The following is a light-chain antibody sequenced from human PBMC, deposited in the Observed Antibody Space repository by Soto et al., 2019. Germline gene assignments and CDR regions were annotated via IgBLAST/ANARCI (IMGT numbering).Light chain of an antibody. CDR2: GAS. CDR3: QHYGSSPLT. CDR1: QSVSSSY. J-gene: IGKJ4*01. V-gene: IGKV3-20*01. Sequence: EIVLTQSPCTLSLSPGERATLSCRASQSVSSSYLAWYQQKPGQAPRLLIYGASSRATGIPDRFSGSGSGTDFTLTISRLEPEDFAVYYCQHYGSSPLTCGGGTKVEIK.